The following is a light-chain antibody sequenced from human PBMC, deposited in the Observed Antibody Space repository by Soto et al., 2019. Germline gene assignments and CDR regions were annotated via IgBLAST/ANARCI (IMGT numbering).Light chain of an antibody. CDR1: QSVSNN. CDR3: HQYNNWPQT. CDR2: GAS. Sequence: EMVMTQSPATLSVSPGERATLSCRASQSVSNNLAWYQQKPGQAPRLLIYGASTRATGIPARFSGSGSGTEFTITISSLQSEDFAVYYCHQYNNWPQTFGQGTKVEIK. J-gene: IGKJ1*01. V-gene: IGKV3-15*01.